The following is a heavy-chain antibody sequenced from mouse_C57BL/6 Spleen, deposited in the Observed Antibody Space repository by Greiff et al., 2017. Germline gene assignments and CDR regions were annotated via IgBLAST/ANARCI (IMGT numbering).Heavy chain of an antibody. CDR1: GYAFSSYW. J-gene: IGHJ2*01. CDR2: IYPGDGDT. V-gene: IGHV1-80*01. CDR3: ARYDYGSSYDFDY. D-gene: IGHD1-1*01. Sequence: VQLQQSGAELVKPGASVKISCKASGYAFSSYWMNWVKQRPGKGLEWIGQIYPGDGDTNYNGKVKGKATLTADKSSSTAYMQLSSLTAEDSAVYFCARYDYGSSYDFDYWGQGTTLTVSS.